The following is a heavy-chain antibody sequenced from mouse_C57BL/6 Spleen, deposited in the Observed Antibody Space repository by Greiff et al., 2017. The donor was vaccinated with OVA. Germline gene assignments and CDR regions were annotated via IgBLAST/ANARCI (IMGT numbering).Heavy chain of an antibody. CDR2: INPNNGGT. Sequence: EVQLQQSGPELVKPGASVKMSCKASGYTFTDYNMHWVKQSHGKSLEWIGYINPNNGGTSYNQKFKGKATLTVYTSSSTAYMELRSLTSEDSAVYYCARRPLPLRYFDYWGQGTTLTVSS. V-gene: IGHV1-22*01. J-gene: IGHJ2*01. D-gene: IGHD6-1*01. CDR1: GYTFTDYN. CDR3: ARRPLPLRYFDY.